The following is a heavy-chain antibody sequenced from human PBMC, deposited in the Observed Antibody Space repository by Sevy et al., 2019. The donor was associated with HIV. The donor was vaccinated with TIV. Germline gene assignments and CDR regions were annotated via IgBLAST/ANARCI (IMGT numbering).Heavy chain of an antibody. D-gene: IGHD3-22*01. CDR3: ARYRYYDASGYYYYYYGMDV. Sequence: GGSLRLSCAGSGLSVSDNYMNWVRQAPGKGLELVSVFYSDGRTYYADPVKGRFTISRDNSKNTLYLHMSNLRPEDTAVYYCARYRYYDASGYYYYYYGMDVWGQGTTVTVSS. CDR1: GLSVSDNY. V-gene: IGHV3-66*01. CDR2: FYSDGRT. J-gene: IGHJ6*02.